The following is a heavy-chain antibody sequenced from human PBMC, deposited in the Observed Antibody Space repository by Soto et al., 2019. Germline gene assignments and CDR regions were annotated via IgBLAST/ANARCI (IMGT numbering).Heavy chain of an antibody. V-gene: IGHV1-8*01. CDR1: GYTFTSYD. CDR3: AKVRGFDCSGGYYYYYYMDV. CDR2: MNPNSGNT. J-gene: IGHJ6*03. Sequence: QVQLVQSGAEVKKPGASVKVSCKASGYTFTSYDINWVRQATGQGLEWMGWMNPNSGNTGYAQKLMGRGTRTRNTSSSTAYMEGGSLRAEDTGVYYCAKVRGFDCSGGYYYYYYMDVWGKGTTVTVSS. D-gene: IGHD3-10*02.